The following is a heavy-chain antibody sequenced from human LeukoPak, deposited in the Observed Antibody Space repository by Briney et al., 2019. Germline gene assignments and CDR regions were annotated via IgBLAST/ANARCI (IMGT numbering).Heavy chain of an antibody. CDR1: GFTFSSYA. CDR2: ISSNGGST. D-gene: IGHD3-16*02. CDR3: HVRLGELSLIT. J-gene: IGHJ4*02. V-gene: IGHV3-64*04. Sequence: GGSLRLSCSASGFTFSSYAMVWVRQAPGEGLEYVSAISSNGGSTYYADSVKGRFTISRDNAKNSLYLQMNSLRAEDTAVYYCHVRLGELSLITWGQGTLVTVSS.